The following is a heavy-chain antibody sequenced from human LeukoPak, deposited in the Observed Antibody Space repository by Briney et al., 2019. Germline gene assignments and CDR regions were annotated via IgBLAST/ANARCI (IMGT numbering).Heavy chain of an antibody. Sequence: SETLSLTCAVYGGSFSGYYWSWIRQPPGKGLEWIGEINQSGSTNYNPSLKRRVTISVDTSKNQFSLKLSSVTAADTAVYYCARCNSSRWYKTIHAFDIWGQGTMVTVSS. CDR3: ARCNSSRWYKTIHAFDI. J-gene: IGHJ3*02. CDR1: GGSFSGYY. CDR2: INQSGST. D-gene: IGHD6-13*01. V-gene: IGHV4-34*01.